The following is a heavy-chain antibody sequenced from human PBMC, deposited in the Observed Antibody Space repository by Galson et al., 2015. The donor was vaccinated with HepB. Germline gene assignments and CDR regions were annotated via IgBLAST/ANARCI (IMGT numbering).Heavy chain of an antibody. D-gene: IGHD6-19*01. CDR2: IDWDDEK. V-gene: IGHV2-70*04. J-gene: IGHJ3*01. CDR1: GFSLTTSGVR. CDR3: ARIRGWGDALDL. Sequence: PALVKPTQTLTLTCTFSGFSLTTSGVRVGWIRQPPGKALEWVARIDWDDEKFYTPSLKTRLTISKDTSKNQVVLKMTNMDPVDTATYYCARIRGWGDALDLWGQGTRVTVSS.